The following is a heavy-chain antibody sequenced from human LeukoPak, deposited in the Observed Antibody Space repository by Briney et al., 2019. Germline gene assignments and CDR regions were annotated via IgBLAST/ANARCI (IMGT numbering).Heavy chain of an antibody. CDR1: RITFSSHW. CDR2: IRQDGSVK. CDR3: ARDSADSSSFAFDI. D-gene: IGHD6-13*01. V-gene: IGHV3-7*01. Sequence: GGSLRLSCAASRITFSSHWMTWVRQAPGKGLEWVANIRQDGSVKDYVDSVKGRFTISGDNAKNSLYLQMNSLRVEDTAVYYCARDSADSSSFAFDIWGQGTLLTVSS. J-gene: IGHJ3*02.